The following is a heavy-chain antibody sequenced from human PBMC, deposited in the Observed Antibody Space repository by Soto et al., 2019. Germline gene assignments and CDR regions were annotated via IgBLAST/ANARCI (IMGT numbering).Heavy chain of an antibody. J-gene: IGHJ4*02. Sequence: PGGSLRLSCAASGLTLSSYSMNWVRQAPGKGLEWVSSISSSSSYIYYADSVKGRFTISRDNAKNSLYLQMNSLRAEDTAVYYCARDRAIEEPQDDWGPGTRVTVSS. CDR2: ISSSSSYI. V-gene: IGHV3-21*01. CDR3: ARDRAIEEPQDD. D-gene: IGHD3-10*01. CDR1: GLTLSSYS.